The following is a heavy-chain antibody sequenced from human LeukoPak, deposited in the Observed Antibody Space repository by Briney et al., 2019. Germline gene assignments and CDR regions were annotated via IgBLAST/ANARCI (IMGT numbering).Heavy chain of an antibody. D-gene: IGHD6-13*01. V-gene: IGHV4-38-2*02. Sequence: SETLSLTCTVSGYSIRIGYYWGWIRQSPGKGLEWIGNIYHSGSTYYNSSLKSRLTISVDTSKNQFSLHLTSVTAADTAVYYCARNGGEAAAASDYWGQGILVTVSS. CDR3: ARNGGEAAAASDY. CDR2: IYHSGST. CDR1: GYSIRIGYY. J-gene: IGHJ4*02.